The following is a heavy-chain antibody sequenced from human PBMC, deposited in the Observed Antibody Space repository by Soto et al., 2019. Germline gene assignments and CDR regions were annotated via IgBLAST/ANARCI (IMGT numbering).Heavy chain of an antibody. Sequence: QVQLVQSGAEVKNPGASVKVSCKASGYTFTRYGIGWARQAPGQGLEWMGWINTYNGNTNYAQNVQGRVTLATDTSTSTAYMELRSRRSNDTAINYCAMVALYVTPSPQDVWGQGTTVIVSS. CDR2: INTYNGNT. J-gene: IGHJ6*02. CDR1: GYTFTRYG. CDR3: AMVALYVTPSPQDV. D-gene: IGHD2-15*01. V-gene: IGHV1-18*01.